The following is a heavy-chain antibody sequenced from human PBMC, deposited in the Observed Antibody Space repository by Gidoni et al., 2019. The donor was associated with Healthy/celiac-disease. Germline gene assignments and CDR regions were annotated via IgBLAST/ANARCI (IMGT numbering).Heavy chain of an antibody. J-gene: IGHJ4*02. CDR2: INHSGST. D-gene: IGHD3-3*01. Sequence: QVQLQQWGAGLLKPSETLSLTCAVYGGSFSGYYWSWIRQPPGKGLEWIGEINHSGSTNYNPSLKSRVTISVDTSKNQFSLKLSSVTAADTAVYYCARGRRNFWSGYSATFDYWGQGTLVTVSS. CDR3: ARGRRNFWSGYSATFDY. V-gene: IGHV4-34*01. CDR1: GGSFSGYY.